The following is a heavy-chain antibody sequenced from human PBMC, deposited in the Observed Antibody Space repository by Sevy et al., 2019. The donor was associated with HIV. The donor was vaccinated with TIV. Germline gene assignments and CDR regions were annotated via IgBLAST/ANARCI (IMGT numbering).Heavy chain of an antibody. V-gene: IGHV3-23*01. J-gene: IGHJ6*03. CDR3: GEGGGGHYDPDEIGYYFYYYNMDV. CDR1: GFSFDSYG. Sequence: GGSLRLSCAVSGFSFDSYGMTWVRQAPGKGLELVSGISGSGTRTYYADSVKGRFSISRDNSKNRLYLQMNSLRSEDTGSYEWGEGGGGHYDPDEIGYYFYYYNMDVWGKGTTVTVSS. D-gene: IGHD3-22*01. CDR2: ISGSGTRT.